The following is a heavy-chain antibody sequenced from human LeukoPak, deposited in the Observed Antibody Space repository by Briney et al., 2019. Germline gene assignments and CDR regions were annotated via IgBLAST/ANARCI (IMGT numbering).Heavy chain of an antibody. CDR3: ARWGLGGNFDY. CDR1: GFTFSSYA. Sequence: GGSLRLSCAASGFTFSSYAMSWVRQAPGKGLEWVANIKQDGSEKYYVDSVKGRFTISRDNAKNSLYLQMNSLRAEDTAVYYCARWGLGGNFDYWGQGTLVTVSS. J-gene: IGHJ4*02. V-gene: IGHV3-7*01. CDR2: IKQDGSEK. D-gene: IGHD3-16*01.